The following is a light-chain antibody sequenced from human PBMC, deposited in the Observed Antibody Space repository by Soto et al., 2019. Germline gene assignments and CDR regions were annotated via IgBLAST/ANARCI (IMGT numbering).Light chain of an antibody. CDR2: WAS. CDR1: QSVLYSSNNKNY. Sequence: DIVMTQSPATRAVSLGERATTDCKSSQSVLYSSNNKNYLAWYQQKPGQPPKLLIYWASTRESGVPDRFSGSGSGTDVTLTISSLQAEDVAVYYCQQYYSTPQTFGQGTKVEIK. CDR3: QQYYSTPQT. V-gene: IGKV4-1*01. J-gene: IGKJ1*01.